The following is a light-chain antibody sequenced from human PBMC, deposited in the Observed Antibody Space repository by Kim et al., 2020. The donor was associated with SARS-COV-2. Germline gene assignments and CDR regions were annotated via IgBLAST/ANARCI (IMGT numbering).Light chain of an antibody. Sequence: PEGTVTLTCGSSTGAVTRGHYPYWFQQKPGQAPRTLIFHATNRHSWTPARFSGFLLGDKAALTLSGAQPEDEADYYCLLYYSGSWLFGGGTQLTVL. V-gene: IGLV7-46*01. CDR3: LLYYSGSWL. CDR1: TGAVTRGHY. J-gene: IGLJ3*02. CDR2: HAT.